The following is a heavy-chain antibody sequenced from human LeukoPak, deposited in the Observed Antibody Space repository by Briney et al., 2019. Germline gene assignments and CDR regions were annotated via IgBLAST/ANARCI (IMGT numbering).Heavy chain of an antibody. J-gene: IGHJ4*02. V-gene: IGHV4-4*02. CDR1: GGSISSSNW. CDR3: ASVPGVSSSGWFFDY. CDR2: IYHSGST. D-gene: IGHD6-19*01. Sequence: KSSGTLSLTCAVSGGSISSSNWWSWVRPPPGKGLEWIGEIYHSGSTNYYPSLKSRVTISVDKSKNQFSLKLSSVTAADTAVYYCASVPGVSSSGWFFDYWGQGTLVTVSS.